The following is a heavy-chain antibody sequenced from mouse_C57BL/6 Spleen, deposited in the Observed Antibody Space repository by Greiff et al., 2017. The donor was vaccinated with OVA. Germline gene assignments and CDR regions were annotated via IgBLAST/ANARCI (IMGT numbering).Heavy chain of an antibody. CDR1: GFAFSNYW. D-gene: IGHD2-4*01. CDR3: TEGNYDDFDY. V-gene: IGHV6-3*01. Sequence: EVQGVESGGGLVQPGGSMKLSCVASGFAFSNYWMNWVRQSPEKGLEWVAQIRLKSDNYATHYAESVKGRFTISRDDSKSSVYLQMNNLRAEDTGIYYCTEGNYDDFDYWGQGTTLTVSS. CDR2: IRLKSDNYAT. J-gene: IGHJ2*01.